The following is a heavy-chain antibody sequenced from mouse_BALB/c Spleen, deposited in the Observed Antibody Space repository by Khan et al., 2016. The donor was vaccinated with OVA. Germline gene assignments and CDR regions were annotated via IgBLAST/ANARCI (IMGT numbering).Heavy chain of an antibody. CDR1: GYTFTTYW. Sequence: QVQLKQSGAELAKPGASVKMSCKASGYTFTTYWMHWVKQRPGQGLEWIGYINPTSGYTDYNDKFKDRATLSADKSSSTAYMQLNSLTSEDSAVYYCTRDRIDYWGQRTTLPVSS. J-gene: IGHJ2*01. V-gene: IGHV1-7*01. CDR2: INPTSGYT. CDR3: TRDRIDY.